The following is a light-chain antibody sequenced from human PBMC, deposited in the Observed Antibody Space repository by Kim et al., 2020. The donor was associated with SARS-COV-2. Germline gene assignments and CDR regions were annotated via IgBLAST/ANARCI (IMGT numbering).Light chain of an antibody. CDR2: GAS. V-gene: IGKV3-20*01. Sequence: EVVLTQSPCTLSLSPGERATLSCRASQSLSRSYLAWYQQRLGQAPRLLSYGASSRATGIPDRFSGSGSGTDFTLTISRLEPEDFVVYYCQQYGSSPYTFGQGTKLEI. CDR3: QQYGSSPYT. J-gene: IGKJ2*01. CDR1: QSLSRSY.